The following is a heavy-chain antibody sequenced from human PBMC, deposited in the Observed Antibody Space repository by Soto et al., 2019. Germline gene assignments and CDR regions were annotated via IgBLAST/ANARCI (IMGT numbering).Heavy chain of an antibody. CDR2: INAGNGNT. D-gene: IGHD6-19*01. V-gene: IGHV1-3*05. J-gene: IGHJ4*02. CDR1: GYTCTGYA. CDR3: ARAVAVAADFDY. Sequence: QVQLVQSGAEEKKPGASVKVSCKASGYTCTGYAMHWVRQAPGQRLEWMGWINAGNGNTKYSQKFQGRVTITRDTAASTAYMELRSLRSEDTAVSYCARAVAVAADFDYWGQGTLVTVSS.